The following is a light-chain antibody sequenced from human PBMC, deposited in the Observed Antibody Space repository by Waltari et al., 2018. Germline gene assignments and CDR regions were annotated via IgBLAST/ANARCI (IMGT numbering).Light chain of an antibody. Sequence: QLVVTQSPSASASLGASVKLTCTLSSGHSSNIIAWLQQQPEKGPRYLMKVNSDGSHSRGDEIPDRFSGSSSGAERHLTISGLQAEDEADDYCQTGGHGTWVFGGGTKLTVL. J-gene: IGLJ3*02. V-gene: IGLV4-69*01. CDR3: QTGGHGTWV. CDR1: SGHSSNI. CDR2: VNSDGSH.